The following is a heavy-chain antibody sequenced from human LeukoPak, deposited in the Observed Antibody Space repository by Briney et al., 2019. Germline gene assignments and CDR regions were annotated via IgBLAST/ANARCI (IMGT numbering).Heavy chain of an antibody. CDR2: IYPADSES. D-gene: IGHD6-19*01. Sequence: GESLKISCKGSGYSFTSYWIGWVRQMPGKGLEWMGIIYPADSESRYSPSFQGQVTISADKSISTAYLQWSSLKASDTAIYYCATLRTPGGWYDAFDIWGQGTVVTVSS. CDR1: GYSFTSYW. V-gene: IGHV5-51*01. CDR3: ATLRTPGGWYDAFDI. J-gene: IGHJ3*02.